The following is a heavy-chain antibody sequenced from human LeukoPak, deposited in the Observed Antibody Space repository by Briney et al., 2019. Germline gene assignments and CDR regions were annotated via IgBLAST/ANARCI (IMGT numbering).Heavy chain of an antibody. D-gene: IGHD6-13*01. CDR3: ARDLIAAAGFDP. Sequence: SETLSLTCTVSGGSISSGSYYWGWIRQPPGKGLEWIGSIYYSGSTYYNPSLKSRVTISVDTSKNQFSLKLSSVTAADTAVYYCARDLIAAAGFDPWGQGTLVTVSS. CDR1: GGSISSGSYY. CDR2: IYYSGST. V-gene: IGHV4-39*07. J-gene: IGHJ5*02.